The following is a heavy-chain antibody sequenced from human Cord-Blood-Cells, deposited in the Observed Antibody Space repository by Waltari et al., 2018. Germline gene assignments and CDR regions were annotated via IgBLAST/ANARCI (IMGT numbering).Heavy chain of an antibody. V-gene: IGHV1-69*01. D-gene: IGHD2-15*01. Sequence: PLPYSGPLEMTPGPAVKVSCTASGGTGGSSAICWCRPDAGLGLEWVGGITPILGTANYAQKFQGRGTITADESTGTAYMELSSLRSEDTAVYYCARAKYCSGGSCYYYYGMDVWGQGTTVTVSS. CDR2: ITPILGTA. J-gene: IGHJ6*02. CDR1: GGTGGSSA. CDR3: ARAKYCSGGSCYYYYGMDV.